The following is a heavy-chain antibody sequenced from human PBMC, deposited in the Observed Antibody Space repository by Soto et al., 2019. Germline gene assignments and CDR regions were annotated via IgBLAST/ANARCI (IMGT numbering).Heavy chain of an antibody. V-gene: IGHV1-2*02. D-gene: IGHD4-4*01. CDR2: ISPKSGGT. Sequence: GASVKVSCKASGYTFIDYYMHWVRQAPGQGFEWMGRISPKSGGTNYAQKFQGRVTMTWDTSLNTAYMELSSLISEDTAVYYCARSDDSTSYPLDLWGPGTLVTVSS. CDR1: GYTFIDYY. J-gene: IGHJ5*02. CDR3: ARSDDSTSYPLDL.